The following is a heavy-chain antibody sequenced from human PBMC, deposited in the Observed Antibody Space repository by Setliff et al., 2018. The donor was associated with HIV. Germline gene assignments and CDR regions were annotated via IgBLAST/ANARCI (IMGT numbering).Heavy chain of an antibody. CDR1: GFTFSSYS. D-gene: IGHD1-26*01. V-gene: IGHV3-21*04. CDR2: ISSSSSYT. J-gene: IGHJ6*03. Sequence: GGSLRLSCAASGFTFSSYSMNWVRQAPGKGMEWVSYISSSSSYTHYADSVKGRFTISRDNVKNSLYLQMNSLRAEDTAVYYCAKGEGELLFYYYYYYMDVWGKGTTVTVSS. CDR3: AKGEGELLFYYYYYYMDV.